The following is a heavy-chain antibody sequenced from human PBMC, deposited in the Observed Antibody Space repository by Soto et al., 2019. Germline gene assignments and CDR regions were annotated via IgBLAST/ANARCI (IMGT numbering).Heavy chain of an antibody. Sequence: PGGSLRLSCAASGFTFSSYSMNWVRQAPGKGLEWVSYISSSSSTIYYADSVKGRFTISRDNAKNSLYLQMNSLRAEDTAVYYCARVPLYVPAAMYYYYYMDVWGKGTTVTVSS. J-gene: IGHJ6*03. CDR1: GFTFSSYS. V-gene: IGHV3-48*01. CDR2: ISSSSSTI. CDR3: ARVPLYVPAAMYYYYYMDV. D-gene: IGHD2-2*01.